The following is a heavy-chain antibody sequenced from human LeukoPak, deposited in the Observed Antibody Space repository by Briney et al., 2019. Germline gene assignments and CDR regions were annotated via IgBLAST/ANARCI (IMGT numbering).Heavy chain of an antibody. CDR3: ARHSSSWYDY. CDR2: IYYSGST. J-gene: IGHJ4*02. CDR1: GGSISSSSYY. Sequence: SETLSLTCTVSGGSISSSSYYWGWIRQPPGKGLEWIGSIYYSGSTYYNPSLKSRVTISVDTSKNQFSLKLSSVTAADTAVYYRARHSSSWYDYWGQGTLVTVSS. V-gene: IGHV4-39*01. D-gene: IGHD6-13*01.